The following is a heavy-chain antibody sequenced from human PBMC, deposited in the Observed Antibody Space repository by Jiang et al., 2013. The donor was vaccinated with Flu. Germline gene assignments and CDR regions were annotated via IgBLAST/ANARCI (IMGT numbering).Heavy chain of an antibody. CDR2: MSYSGNT. CDR1: GASISSGTYY. D-gene: IGHD6-13*01. Sequence: GSGLVKPSETLSLTCTVSGASISSGTYYWGWIRQPPGKGLEWIGSMSYSGNTYYNPSLKSRVTISVDTSKNQFSLKLRSVTAADTAVFYCARHGGRRSSSWLNSINFWGQGTLVTVSS. V-gene: IGHV4-39*01. CDR3: ARHGGRRSSSWLNSINF. J-gene: IGHJ4*02.